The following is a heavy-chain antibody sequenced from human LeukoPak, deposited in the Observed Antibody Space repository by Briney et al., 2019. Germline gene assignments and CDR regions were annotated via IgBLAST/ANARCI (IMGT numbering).Heavy chain of an antibody. CDR2: IKPDGSEK. Sequence: QPGGSLRLSCAASGFTFSTKWMTWVRQAPGKGLEWVANIKPDGSEKFYVDSVKGRFTISRDNAKNSLYLQMNSLRAEDTALYYCAKVAVQLGKMYFDLWGRGSLVTVSS. CDR1: GFTFSTKW. CDR3: AKVAVQLGKMYFDL. J-gene: IGHJ2*01. V-gene: IGHV3-7*03. D-gene: IGHD5-18*01.